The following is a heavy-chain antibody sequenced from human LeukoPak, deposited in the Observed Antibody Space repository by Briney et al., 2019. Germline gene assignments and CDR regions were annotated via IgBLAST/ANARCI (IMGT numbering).Heavy chain of an antibody. Sequence: GGSLRLSCVASGFTFRSFWMSWVRQAPGKGLECVANIKQDGSEKYYVDSVKGRFTISRDNAKKSLYLQMNSLRAEDTAVYYCAHSGDSSGYYSYAFDIWGQGTMVTVSS. V-gene: IGHV3-7*01. J-gene: IGHJ3*02. CDR3: AHSGDSSGYYSYAFDI. D-gene: IGHD3-22*01. CDR1: GFTFRSFW. CDR2: IKQDGSEK.